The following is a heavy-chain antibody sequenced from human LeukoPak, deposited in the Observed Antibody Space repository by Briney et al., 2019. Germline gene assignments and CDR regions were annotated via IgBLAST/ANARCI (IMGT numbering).Heavy chain of an antibody. V-gene: IGHV3-30*04. CDR3: ARVMDPHYYYYGMDV. J-gene: IGHJ6*02. Sequence: PGRSLRLSYAASGFTFSSYAMHWVRQAPGKGLEWVAVISYDGSNKYYADSVKGRFTISRDNSKNTLYLQMNSLRAEDTAVYYCARVMDPHYYYYGMDVWGQGTTVTVSS. CDR2: ISYDGSNK. CDR1: GFTFSSYA. D-gene: IGHD3-10*01.